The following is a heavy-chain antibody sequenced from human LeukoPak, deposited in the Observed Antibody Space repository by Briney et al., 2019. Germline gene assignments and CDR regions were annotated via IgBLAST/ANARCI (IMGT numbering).Heavy chain of an antibody. CDR1: GFTFSDYY. D-gene: IGHD3-10*01. Sequence: GGSLRLSCAASGFTFSDYYMSWIRQAPGKGLEWISYISSTGSNIYYADSVKGRFTISRDNAKNSLYLQMNSLRAEDTAVYYCANTMVRGVIAAWGQGTLVTVSS. V-gene: IGHV3-11*04. CDR2: ISSTGSNI. J-gene: IGHJ5*02. CDR3: ANTMVRGVIAA.